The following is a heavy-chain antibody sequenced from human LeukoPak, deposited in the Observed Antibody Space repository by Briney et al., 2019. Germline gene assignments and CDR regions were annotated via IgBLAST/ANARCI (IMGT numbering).Heavy chain of an antibody. D-gene: IGHD3-10*01. Sequence: SETLSLTCTVSGGSISSCSYYWGWLRQPQGMGLEWFGSIYYSGSTYSNPSLKSRVTISVDTSKNQFSLKLSSVTAAGTAVYNCTSIHHITHWGQGTLVTVSS. CDR3: TSIHHITH. CDR2: IYYSGST. J-gene: IGHJ4*02. V-gene: IGHV4-39*01. CDR1: GGSISSCSYY.